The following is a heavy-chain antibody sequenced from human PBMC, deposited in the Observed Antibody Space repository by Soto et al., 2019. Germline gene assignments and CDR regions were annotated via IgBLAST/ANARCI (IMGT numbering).Heavy chain of an antibody. V-gene: IGHV1-69*13. Sequence: ASVKVSCKASGGTFSSYAISWVRQAPGQGLEWMGGIIPIFGTANYAQKFQGRVTITADESTSTAYMELSSLRSEDTAVYYCAREETSYTIGDSNWFDPWGQGTLVTVSS. D-gene: IGHD3-16*01. CDR1: GGTFSSYA. CDR3: AREETSYTIGDSNWFDP. J-gene: IGHJ5*02. CDR2: IIPIFGTA.